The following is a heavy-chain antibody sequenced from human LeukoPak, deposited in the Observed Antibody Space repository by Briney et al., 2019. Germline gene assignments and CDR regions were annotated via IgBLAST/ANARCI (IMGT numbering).Heavy chain of an antibody. V-gene: IGHV1-2*02. CDR1: GYTFTGYY. D-gene: IGHD6-13*01. CDR2: INPNSGGT. Sequence: ASVKVSCKASGYTFTGYYMHWVRQAPGQGLEWMGWINPNSGGTNYAQKFQGRVTVTRDTSISTAYMELSRLRSDDTAVYYCARALQQLVGRVVDWGQGTLVTVSS. J-gene: IGHJ4*02. CDR3: ARALQQLVGRVVD.